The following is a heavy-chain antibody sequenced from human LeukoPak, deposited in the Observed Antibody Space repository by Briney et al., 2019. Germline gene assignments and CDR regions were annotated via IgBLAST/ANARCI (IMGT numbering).Heavy chain of an antibody. Sequence: SETLSLTCTVSGGSISSSSYYWGWIRQPPGKGLEWIGSMYYSGSTYYNPSLKSRITISVDTSKNQFSLKLTSVTAADAAVYYCARTSITVAMDYWGQGALVTVSS. J-gene: IGHJ4*02. D-gene: IGHD6-19*01. CDR1: GGSISSSSYY. V-gene: IGHV4-39*01. CDR3: ARTSITVAMDY. CDR2: MYYSGST.